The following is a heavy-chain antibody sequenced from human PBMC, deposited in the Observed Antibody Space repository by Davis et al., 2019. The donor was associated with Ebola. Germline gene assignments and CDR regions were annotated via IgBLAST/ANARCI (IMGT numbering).Heavy chain of an antibody. V-gene: IGHV3-73*01. CDR2: IRSKANSYAT. J-gene: IGHJ4*02. D-gene: IGHD1-26*01. CDR1: GFTFSGSA. Sequence: PGGSLSLSCAASGFTFSGSAMHWVRQASGKGLEWVGRIRSKANSYATAYAASVKGRFTISRDDSKNTAYLQMNSLKTEDTAVYYCSPSIVGATHTDYWGQGTLVTVSS. CDR3: SPSIVGATHTDY.